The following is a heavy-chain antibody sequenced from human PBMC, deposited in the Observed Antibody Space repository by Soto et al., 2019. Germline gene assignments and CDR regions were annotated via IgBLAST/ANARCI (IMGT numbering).Heavy chain of an antibody. CDR2: INHGGST. D-gene: IGHD3-22*01. CDR3: ARSPYYYDSSGYHRKRASNMP. CDR1: GGSFSGYY. Sequence: SETLSLTCAVYGGSFSGYYWSWIRQPPGKGLEWIGEINHGGSTNYNPSLKSRVTISVDTSKNQFSLKLSSVTAADTAVYYCARSPYYYDSSGYHRKRASNMPWGQGTLVTVS. J-gene: IGHJ4*02. V-gene: IGHV4-34*01.